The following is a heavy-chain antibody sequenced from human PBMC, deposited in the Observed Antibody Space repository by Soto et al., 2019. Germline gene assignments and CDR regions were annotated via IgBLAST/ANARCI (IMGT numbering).Heavy chain of an antibody. V-gene: IGHV3-7*04. CDR3: SRDYYGPGPD. J-gene: IGHJ4*02. Sequence: EVQLVESGGGLVQPGGSLRLSCVASGLTLSRYWMSWVRQAPGKGLEWVANIKEDGGKTYYVDSVKGRFTISRDNAKNSVYLQMNRLRFEDTAVYYCSRDYYGPGPDWGQGTLVIVSS. D-gene: IGHD3-22*01. CDR2: IKEDGGKT. CDR1: GLTLSRYW.